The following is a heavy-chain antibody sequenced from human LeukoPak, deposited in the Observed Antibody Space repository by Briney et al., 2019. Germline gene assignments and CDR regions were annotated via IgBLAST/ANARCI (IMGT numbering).Heavy chain of an antibody. J-gene: IGHJ4*02. CDR2: FSGCGGST. CDR3: AKDVGYCSSTTCYKPFDY. CDR1: GFTFSNYA. D-gene: IGHD2-2*02. V-gene: IGHV3-23*01. Sequence: GGSLRLSCAASGFTFSNYAMSGVRQAPGKGLEWVSAFSGCGGSTYYADSVKGRFTISRDNSKNTLYLQMNSLRAEDTAVYYCAKDVGYCSSTTCYKPFDYWGQGTLVTVSS.